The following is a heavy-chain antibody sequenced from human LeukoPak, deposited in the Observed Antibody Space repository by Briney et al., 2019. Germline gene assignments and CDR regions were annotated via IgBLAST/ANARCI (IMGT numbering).Heavy chain of an antibody. CDR1: GGSISSYY. D-gene: IGHD2-2*01. CDR2: IYYSGST. CDR3: ARVGTIVPYYYYYYMDV. Sequence: SETLSLTCTVSGGSISSYYWSWLRQPPGKGLEWIGYIYYSGSTNYNPSLKSRVTISVDTSKNQFSLKLSSVTAADTAVYYCARVGTIVPYYYYYYMDVWGKGTTVTVSS. V-gene: IGHV4-59*01. J-gene: IGHJ6*03.